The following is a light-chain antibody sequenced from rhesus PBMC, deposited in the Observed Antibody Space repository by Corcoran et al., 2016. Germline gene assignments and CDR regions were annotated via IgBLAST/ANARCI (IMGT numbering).Light chain of an antibody. CDR2: AAS. V-gene: IGKV1S17*01. CDR1: QGIDNN. Sequence: DIQMTKSQSSLSASVGDRVTITCQASQGIDNNLAWYQQKPGKVPKLLIYAASTLQNGVPSLFSVSGSVTDVTLTSSSLQPEDCATYYCQHGYFIPLTFGGGTKVEIK. J-gene: IGKJ4*01. CDR3: QHGYFIPLT.